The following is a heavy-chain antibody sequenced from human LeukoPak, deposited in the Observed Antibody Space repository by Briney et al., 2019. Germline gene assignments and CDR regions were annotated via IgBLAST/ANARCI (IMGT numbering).Heavy chain of an antibody. V-gene: IGHV1-69*10. CDR3: ARDQGLTAPPPYGLDV. CDR1: GGXFSTSA. D-gene: IGHD5-18*01. J-gene: IGHJ6*02. Sequence: GASVKVSCKTSGGXFSTSAMTWVRQAPGQGHEWMGGIIPVLNITTYAQRFQGRVTITADTSTSTVYMELSSLRSEETAVYYCARDQGLTAPPPYGLDVWGQGTTVIVSS. CDR2: IIPVLNIT.